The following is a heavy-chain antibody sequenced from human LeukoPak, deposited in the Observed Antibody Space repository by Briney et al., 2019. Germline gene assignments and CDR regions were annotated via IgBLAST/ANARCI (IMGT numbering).Heavy chain of an antibody. CDR1: GDSLSGFY. D-gene: IGHD2-15*01. Sequence: PSETLSLTCTVSGDSLSGFYWAWIRQPAGGGLEWVGHIYAAGSSNYSPSFKSRVTMSIDMSNNQFSLRLNSVTAADTAMYYCARDLEDFDSPANDYWGQGTHVIVSP. CDR2: IYAAGSS. V-gene: IGHV4-4*07. J-gene: IGHJ4*02. CDR3: ARDLEDFDSPANDY.